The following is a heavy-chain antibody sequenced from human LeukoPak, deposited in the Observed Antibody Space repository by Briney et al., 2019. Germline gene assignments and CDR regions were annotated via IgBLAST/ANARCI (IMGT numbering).Heavy chain of an antibody. CDR3: AHRGMTTVFDY. D-gene: IGHD4-11*01. J-gene: IGHJ4*02. CDR1: GFSLSTSGVG. Sequence: SGPTLVKPTQTLTLTCTFSGFSLSTSGVGVGWIRQPPGKALEWLALIYWDDDKRYSPSLKSRLTTTKDTSKDQVVLTMTNMDPVDTATYYWAHRGMTTVFDYWGQGTLVTVSS. CDR2: IYWDDDK. V-gene: IGHV2-5*02.